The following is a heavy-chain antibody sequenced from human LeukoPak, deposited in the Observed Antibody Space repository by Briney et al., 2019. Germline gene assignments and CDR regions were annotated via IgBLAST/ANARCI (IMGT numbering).Heavy chain of an antibody. J-gene: IGHJ4*02. V-gene: IGHV1-2*02. Sequence: ASVTVSYTTSGYTFIGYFIRWVRQAPGLGIEWMGWINPSTGGTNYAQMFQGRVTMTRDTSISTAYMELSSLISDDTAVYYCARDQSFYDAGDQRFDYWGQGTLVSVSS. D-gene: IGHD2/OR15-2a*01. CDR3: ARDQSFYDAGDQRFDY. CDR2: INPSTGGT. CDR1: GYTFIGYF.